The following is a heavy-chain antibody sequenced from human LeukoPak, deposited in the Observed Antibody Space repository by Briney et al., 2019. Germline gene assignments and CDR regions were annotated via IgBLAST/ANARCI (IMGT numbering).Heavy chain of an antibody. D-gene: IGHD1-26*01. V-gene: IGHV3-21*01. CDR3: ARVGMSAWPIDS. Sequence: PGGSLRLSCAASGFIFSDYMMTWVRQAPGKGLEWVSSISSSSSSYIHYADSVKGRCTISRDNAKNSLYLHMNSLRADDTAVYYCARVGMSAWPIDSWGQGTLVTVSS. CDR2: ISSSSSSYI. CDR1: GFIFSDYM. J-gene: IGHJ4*02.